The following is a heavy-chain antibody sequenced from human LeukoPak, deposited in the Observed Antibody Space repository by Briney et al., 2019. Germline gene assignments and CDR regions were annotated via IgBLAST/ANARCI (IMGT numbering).Heavy chain of an antibody. CDR1: GGSFSGYY. D-gene: IGHD3-16*02. CDR2: INHSGST. CDR3: ARYDVWGTYRAFDY. J-gene: IGHJ4*02. Sequence: SETLSLTCAVYGGSFSGYYWSWIRQPPGKGLEWIGEINHSGSTNYNPSLKSRVTISVDTSKNQFSLKLSSVTAADTAVYYCARYDVWGTYRAFDYWGQGTLVTVSS. V-gene: IGHV4-34*01.